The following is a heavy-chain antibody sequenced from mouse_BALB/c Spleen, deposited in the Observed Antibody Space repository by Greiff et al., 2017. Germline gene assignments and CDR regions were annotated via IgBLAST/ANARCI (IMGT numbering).Heavy chain of an antibody. V-gene: IGHV2-6-5*01. CDR2: IWGGGST. Sequence: QVQLKESGPGLVAPSHSLSITCTVSGFSLTDYGINWMRQPPGKGLEWLGVIWGGGSTYTNSALKSRLSISKDNSKSQAFLKMHSLQSDDTAMYYCAKHIGGTWFAYWGQGTLVTVSA. CDR1: GFSLTDYG. CDR3: AKHIGGTWFAY. D-gene: IGHD3-1*01. J-gene: IGHJ3*01.